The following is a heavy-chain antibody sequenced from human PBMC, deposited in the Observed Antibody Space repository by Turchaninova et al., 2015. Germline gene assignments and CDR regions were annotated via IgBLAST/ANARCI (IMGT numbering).Heavy chain of an antibody. CDR2: ISFDGTYK. V-gene: IGHV3-30*18. Sequence: QVQLVESGGGVVQPGRSLRLSCAASGFTFSNYGMHWVRQDPGQGMEWVAVISFDGTYKYHVDFLKSRLTISRENSKNTLKRQMNSLRPEYTAVYYCAKESALMVQGVDNPNFDYWGQCTLVTVSS. CDR3: AKESALMVQGVDNPNFDY. J-gene: IGHJ4*02. CDR1: GFTFSNYG. D-gene: IGHD3-10*01.